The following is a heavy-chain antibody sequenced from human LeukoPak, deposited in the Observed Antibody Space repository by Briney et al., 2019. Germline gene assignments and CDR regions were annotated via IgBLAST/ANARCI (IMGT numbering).Heavy chain of an antibody. D-gene: IGHD3-22*01. CDR3: AKSRFYDSSGYYGY. Sequence: PGGSLRLSCAASGFTFSIYAMSWVRQAPGKGLEWVSAISGSGGTAYYADSVKGRFTISRDNSKNTLYLQMNSLRAEDTAVYYCAKSRFYDSSGYYGYWGQGTLVTVSS. CDR1: GFTFSIYA. V-gene: IGHV3-23*01. J-gene: IGHJ4*02. CDR2: ISGSGGTA.